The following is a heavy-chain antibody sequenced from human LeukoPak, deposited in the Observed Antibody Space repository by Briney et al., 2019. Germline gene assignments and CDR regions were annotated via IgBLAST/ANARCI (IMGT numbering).Heavy chain of an antibody. CDR3: TRGGGETSSGQLFDY. CDR1: GFTFSSYA. V-gene: IGHV3-23*01. J-gene: IGHJ4*02. D-gene: IGHD3-22*01. CDR2: ISGSGGST. Sequence: PGGSLRLSCAASGFTFSSYAMSWVRQAPGKGLEWVSAISGSGGSTYYADSVKGRFTVSRDNSKNTLYLQMNSLKTEDTAVYYCTRGGGETSSGQLFDYWGQGTLVTVSS.